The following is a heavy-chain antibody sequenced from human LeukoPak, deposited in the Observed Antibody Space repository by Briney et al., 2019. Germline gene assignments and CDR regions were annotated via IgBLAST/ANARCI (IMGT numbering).Heavy chain of an antibody. V-gene: IGHV4-39*01. Sequence: SETLSLTCTVSGGSISSSSYYWGWIRQPPGKGLEWIGSIYYSGSTYYNPSLKSRVTISVDTSKNQFSLKLSSVTAADTAVYYCARQPGANYYDRSGYSYVDYWGQGTLVTVSS. CDR1: GGSISSSSYY. CDR2: IYYSGST. D-gene: IGHD3-22*01. CDR3: ARQPGANYYDRSGYSYVDY. J-gene: IGHJ4*02.